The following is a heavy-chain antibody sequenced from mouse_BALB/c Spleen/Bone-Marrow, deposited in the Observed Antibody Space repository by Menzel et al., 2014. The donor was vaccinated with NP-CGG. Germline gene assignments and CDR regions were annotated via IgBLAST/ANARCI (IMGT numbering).Heavy chain of an antibody. Sequence: QVQLQQSGPELVKPGASVKISCKASGYAFSISWMNWVKQRPGQGLEWIGRIYSGDGDTNYNGKFKGKATLTADKSSSTAYMQLSSLTSLDSAVYFCARTGPFGYWGQGTLVTVSA. D-gene: IGHD4-1*01. CDR1: GYAFSISW. CDR2: IYSGDGDT. CDR3: ARTGPFGY. J-gene: IGHJ3*02. V-gene: IGHV1-82*01.